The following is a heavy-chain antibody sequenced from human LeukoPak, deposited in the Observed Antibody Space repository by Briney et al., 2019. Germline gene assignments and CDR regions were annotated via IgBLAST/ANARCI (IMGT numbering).Heavy chain of an antibody. CDR3: AREAPGAFDI. CDR2: IYSGGST. J-gene: IGHJ3*02. V-gene: IGHV3-53*01. Sequence: GGSLRLSCAASGFTFSRHAVHWVRQAPGKGLEWVSVIYSGGSTYYADSVKGRFTISRDNSKNTLYLQMNSLRAEDTAVYYCAREAPGAFDIWGQGTMVTVSS. CDR1: GFTFSRHA.